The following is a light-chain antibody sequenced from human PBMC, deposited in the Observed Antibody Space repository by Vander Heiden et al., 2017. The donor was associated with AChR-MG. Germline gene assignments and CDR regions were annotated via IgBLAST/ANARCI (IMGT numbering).Light chain of an antibody. CDR2: DVN. J-gene: IGLJ1*01. V-gene: IGLV2-14*03. CDR1: PSDY. Sequence: QSALTPPASVSGSPGQSITISCTGPPSDYVSWYQQHPGKAPKLVIYDVNNRTSGVANRFSGSKSGNTASLTISGFQADDGVDYYCSSDKSASTLRLFGAGTKVNVL. CDR3: SSDKSASTLRL.